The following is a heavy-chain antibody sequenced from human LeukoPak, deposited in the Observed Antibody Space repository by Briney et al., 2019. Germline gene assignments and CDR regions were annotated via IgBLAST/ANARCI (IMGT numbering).Heavy chain of an antibody. CDR2: IYYSGST. V-gene: IGHV4-59*01. J-gene: IGHJ5*02. CDR1: GGSISSYY. D-gene: IGHD6-13*01. CDR3: ARDASPAALRPNNWFDP. Sequence: PSENLSLTCTVSGGSISSYYWSWIRQPPGKGLEWIGYIYYSGSTNYNPSLKSRVTISVDTSKNQFSLNLSSVTAADTAVYYCARDASPAALRPNNWFDPWGQGTLVTVSS.